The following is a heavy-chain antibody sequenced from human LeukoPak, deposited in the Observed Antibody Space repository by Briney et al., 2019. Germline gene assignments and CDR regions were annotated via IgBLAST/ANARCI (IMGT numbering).Heavy chain of an antibody. CDR2: ISSSSSYI. D-gene: IGHD3-3*01. J-gene: IGHJ4*02. CDR1: GFTFSSYS. CDR3: AGGVLPYYFDY. Sequence: GGSLRLSCAASGFTFSSYSMNWVRQAPGKGLEWVSSISSSSSYIYYADSVKGRLSISRDNSKNTLYLHMDSLRVEDTAVYYCAGGVLPYYFDYWGQGTLVTVSA. V-gene: IGHV3-21*01.